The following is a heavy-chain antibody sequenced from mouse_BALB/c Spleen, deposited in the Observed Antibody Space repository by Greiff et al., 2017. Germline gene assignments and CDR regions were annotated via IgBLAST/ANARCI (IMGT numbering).Heavy chain of an antibody. CDR2: IYPGNSDT. J-gene: IGHJ4*01. CDR3: TRGGSYYGNPYAMDY. CDR1: GYTFTSYW. D-gene: IGHD2-10*01. Sequence: EVQLQQSGTVLARPGASVKMSCKASGYTFTSYWMHWVKQRPGQGLEWIGAIYPGNSDTSYNQKFKGKAKLTAVTSTSTAYMELSSLTNEDSAVYYCTRGGSYYGNPYAMDYWGQGTSVTVSS. V-gene: IGHV1-5*01.